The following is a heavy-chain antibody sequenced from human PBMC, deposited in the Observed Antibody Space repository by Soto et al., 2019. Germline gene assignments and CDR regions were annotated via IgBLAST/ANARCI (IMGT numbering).Heavy chain of an antibody. V-gene: IGHV5-51*01. D-gene: IGHD2-8*01. J-gene: IGHJ3*02. CDR2: IYPGDSDT. CDR3: ARPDHRYCTNGVCYGPYAFDI. Sequence: GESLKISCKGSGYSFTSYWIGWVRQMPGKGLEWMGIIYPGDSDTRYSPSFQGQVTISADKSISTAYLQWSSLKASDTAMYYCARPDHRYCTNGVCYGPYAFDIWGQGTMVTVSS. CDR1: GYSFTSYW.